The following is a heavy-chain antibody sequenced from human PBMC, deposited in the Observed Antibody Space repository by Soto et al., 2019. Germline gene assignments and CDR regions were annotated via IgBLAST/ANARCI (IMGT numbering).Heavy chain of an antibody. J-gene: IGHJ4*02. CDR2: IYYSGST. Sequence: SETLSLTCTVSGGSISSGDYYWSWIRQPPGKGLEWIGYIYYSGSTYYNPSLKSRVTISVDTSKNQFSLKLSSVTAADTAVYYCARLAVAGTMVDYWGQGTLVTVSS. V-gene: IGHV4-30-4*01. D-gene: IGHD6-19*01. CDR1: GGSISSGDYY. CDR3: ARLAVAGTMVDY.